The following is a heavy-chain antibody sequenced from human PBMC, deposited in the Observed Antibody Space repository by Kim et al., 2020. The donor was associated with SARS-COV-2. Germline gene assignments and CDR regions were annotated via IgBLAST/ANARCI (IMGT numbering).Heavy chain of an antibody. CDR3: ARGYKAAFDF. D-gene: IGHD1-1*01. J-gene: IGHJ3*01. CDR2: INQDGSEK. CDR1: GFSFNNYW. V-gene: IGHV3-7*01. Sequence: GGSLRLSCAASGFSFNNYWMIWVRQAPGKGLEWVAIINQDGSEKSYVDSVRARFTISRDNAKNSLFLQMNSLRAEDTAVYYCARGYKAAFDFWGQGTMVT.